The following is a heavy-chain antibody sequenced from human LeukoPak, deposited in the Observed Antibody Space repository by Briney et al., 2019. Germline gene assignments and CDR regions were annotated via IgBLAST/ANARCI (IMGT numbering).Heavy chain of an antibody. Sequence: PSETLSLTCTVSGGSMTGYYWSWIRQSPGKGLEWIAYIYNSGSTNYNPSLKSRVTISVDTSKNQFSLNLNSVTAADTAVYYCARFSSSTWAFDFWGQGTLVTVSS. V-gene: IGHV4-59*08. D-gene: IGHD6-13*01. CDR2: IYNSGST. CDR3: ARFSSSTWAFDF. CDR1: GGSMTGYY. J-gene: IGHJ4*02.